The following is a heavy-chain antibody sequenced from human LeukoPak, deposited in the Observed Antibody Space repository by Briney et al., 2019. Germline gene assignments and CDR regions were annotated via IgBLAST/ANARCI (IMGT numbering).Heavy chain of an antibody. CDR3: AKVGNPSDY. J-gene: IGHJ4*02. D-gene: IGHD1-26*01. V-gene: IGHV3-30*18. CDR1: GFTFSSSD. Sequence: GGSLRLSCAASGFTFSSSDLHWVRQAPGKGLEWVAVISYGGSNRYYADSVKGRSTISRDNSKNTLYLQMNSLRTEDTAVYYCAKVGNPSDYWGQGTLVTVSS. CDR2: ISYGGSNR.